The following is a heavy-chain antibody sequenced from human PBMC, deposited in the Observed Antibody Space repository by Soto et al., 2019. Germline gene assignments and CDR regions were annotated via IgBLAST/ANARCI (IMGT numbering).Heavy chain of an antibody. CDR2: IYHSGST. Sequence: LSLTCAVSGGSISSSNWWSWVRQPPGKGLEWIGEIYHSGSTNYNPSLKSRVTISVDKSKNQFSLKLSSVTAADTAVYYCAREGYYDILTGYSYFDYWGQGTLVTVSS. V-gene: IGHV4-4*02. D-gene: IGHD3-9*01. CDR1: GGSISSSNW. J-gene: IGHJ4*02. CDR3: AREGYYDILTGYSYFDY.